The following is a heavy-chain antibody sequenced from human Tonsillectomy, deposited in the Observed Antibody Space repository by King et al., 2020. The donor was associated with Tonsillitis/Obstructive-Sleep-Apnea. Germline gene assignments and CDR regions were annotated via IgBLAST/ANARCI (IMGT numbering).Heavy chain of an antibody. J-gene: IGHJ3*02. CDR2: ISYDGSNE. D-gene: IGHD2-2*01. Sequence: VQLVESGGGVVQPGRSLRLSCAASGFTFSDHAMHWVRQAPGKGLEWVAVISYDGSNEYSADSVKGRFTISRDNSKNTLYLQMNSLRVEDTSVYYCARTGDCSSTNCYLAFDIWGQGTMVTVSS. V-gene: IGHV3-30*01. CDR3: ARTGDCSSTNCYLAFDI. CDR1: GFTFSDHA.